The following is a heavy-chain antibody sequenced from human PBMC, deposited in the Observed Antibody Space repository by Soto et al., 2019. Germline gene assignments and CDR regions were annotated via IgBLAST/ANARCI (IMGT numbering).Heavy chain of an antibody. CDR2: IIPVFGTT. V-gene: IGHV1-69*01. Sequence: QVHLVQSGAEVKKAGSSVKVSCKAPGGTFKNNGISWVRQAPGQGLEWWGGIIPVFGTTNYAQKFQGRLTITADDFTSTVYMELSRLRYEDTAVYYCARENGVAVATILYYFDYWGPGTLVTVSS. J-gene: IGHJ4*02. D-gene: IGHD5-12*01. CDR1: GGTFKNNG. CDR3: ARENGVAVATILYYFDY.